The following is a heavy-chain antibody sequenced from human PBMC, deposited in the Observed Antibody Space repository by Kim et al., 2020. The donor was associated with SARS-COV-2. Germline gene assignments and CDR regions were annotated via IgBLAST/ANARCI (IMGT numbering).Heavy chain of an antibody. V-gene: IGHV4-34*01. CDR3: ARAGWVNWGPFYFGY. J-gene: IGHJ4*02. CDR1: GGSFSGYY. CDR2: INHSGST. Sequence: SETLSLTCAVYGGSFSGYYWSWIRQPPGKGLEWIGEINHSGSTNYNPSLKSRVTISVDTSKNQFSLKLSSVTAADTAVYYCARAGWVNWGPFYFGYWGQGTLVTVSS. D-gene: IGHD7-27*01.